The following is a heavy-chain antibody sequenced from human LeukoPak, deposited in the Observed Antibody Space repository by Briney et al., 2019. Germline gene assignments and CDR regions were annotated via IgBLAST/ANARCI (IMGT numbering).Heavy chain of an antibody. V-gene: IGHV3-30*02. CDR3: AKEFLRDGYNSHAFDY. CDR1: GFTFSSYG. CDR2: IRYDGSNK. Sequence: PGGSLRLSCAASGFTFSSYGMHWVRQAPGKGLEWVAFIRYDGSNKYYADSVKGRFTISRDNSKNTLYMQMNSLRAEDTAVYYCAKEFLRDGYNSHAFDYWGQGTLVTVSS. J-gene: IGHJ4*02. D-gene: IGHD5-24*01.